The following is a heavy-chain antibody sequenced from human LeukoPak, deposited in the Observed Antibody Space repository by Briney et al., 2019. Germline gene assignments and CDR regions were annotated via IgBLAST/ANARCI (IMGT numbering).Heavy chain of an antibody. CDR2: ISSSGSTI. V-gene: IGHV3-48*04. J-gene: IGHJ4*02. CDR3: ARDSSSGWYRRDFDY. D-gene: IGHD6-19*01. Sequence: GGSLRLSCAASGFTFSSYSMNWVRQAPGKGLEWVSYISSSGSTIYYADSVKGRFTISRDNAKNSLYLQMNSLRAEDTAVYYCARDSSSGWYRRDFDYWGQGTLVTVSS. CDR1: GFTFSSYS.